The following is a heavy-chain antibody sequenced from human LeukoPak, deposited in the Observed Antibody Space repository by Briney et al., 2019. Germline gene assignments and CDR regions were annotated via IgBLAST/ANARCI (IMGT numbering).Heavy chain of an antibody. CDR3: ARGYYSGSRIDY. Sequence: PGGSLSLSCAVSGFTFCSYSMNWVRRSPGKGLEGLSTISSSSSYIYYADAVKGRFTISRDNARNTLYLQMNSPTAADTAVYYCARGYYSGSRIDYWGQGTLVTVSS. V-gene: IGHV3-21*01. CDR2: ISSSSSYI. CDR1: GFTFCSYS. J-gene: IGHJ4*02. D-gene: IGHD6-13*01.